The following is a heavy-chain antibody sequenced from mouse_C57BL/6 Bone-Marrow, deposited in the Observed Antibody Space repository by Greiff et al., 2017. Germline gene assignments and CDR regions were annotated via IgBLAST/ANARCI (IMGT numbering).Heavy chain of an antibody. CDR1: GFTFSSYA. D-gene: IGHD2-12*01. J-gene: IGHJ2*01. CDR2: ISDGGSYT. Sequence: EVKLMESGGGLVKPGGSLKLSCAASGFTFSSYAMSWVRQTPEKRLEWVATISDGGSYTYYTDNVKGRFTISRDNAKTNLYLQMSHLTSEDTAMYYCARVRCYDGFDYWGQGTTLTVSS. V-gene: IGHV5-4*03. CDR3: ARVRCYDGFDY.